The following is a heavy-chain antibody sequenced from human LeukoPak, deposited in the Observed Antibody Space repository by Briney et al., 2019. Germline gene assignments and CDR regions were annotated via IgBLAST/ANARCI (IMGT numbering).Heavy chain of an antibody. CDR1: GVSISGYY. D-gene: IGHD1-1*01. CDR3: ARQGTTEYYYYYYGMDV. Sequence: SETLSLTCTVSGVSISGYYWSWIRQPPGQGLEWIAYIYYNGISNYNPSLKSRVIISVDSSKNQFSLMLSSVTAADTAVYYCARQGTTEYYYYYYGMDVWGQGTTVTVSS. CDR2: IYYNGIS. V-gene: IGHV4-59*08. J-gene: IGHJ6*02.